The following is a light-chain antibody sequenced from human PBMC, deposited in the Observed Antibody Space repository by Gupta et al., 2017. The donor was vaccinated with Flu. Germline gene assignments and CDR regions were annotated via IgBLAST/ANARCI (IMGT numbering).Light chain of an antibody. CDR3: QQYDSSPRT. CDR2: GAS. J-gene: IGKJ1*01. Sequence: EVVLTQSPGTLSSSPGESGPLSCRASQSVSSNYLAWYQQKPGQAPRLLIYGASSRATGIPARFSGSGSGTNFTLTISRLEPEDVAVYYCQQYDSSPRTFGQGTKVEIK. CDR1: QSVSSNY. V-gene: IGKV3-20*01.